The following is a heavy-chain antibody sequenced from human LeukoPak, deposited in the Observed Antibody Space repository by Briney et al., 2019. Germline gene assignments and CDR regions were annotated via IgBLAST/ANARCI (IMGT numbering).Heavy chain of an antibody. J-gene: IGHJ5*02. V-gene: IGHV4-34*01. Sequence: PSETLSLTCTVSGVSMSSYYWSWIRQPPGKGLEWIGEINHSGSTNYNPSLKSRVTISVDTSKNQFSLKLGSVTAADTAVYYCARSRQYSSSWYRNWFDPWGQGTLVTVSS. CDR3: ARSRQYSSSWYRNWFDP. D-gene: IGHD6-13*01. CDR1: GVSMSSYY. CDR2: INHSGST.